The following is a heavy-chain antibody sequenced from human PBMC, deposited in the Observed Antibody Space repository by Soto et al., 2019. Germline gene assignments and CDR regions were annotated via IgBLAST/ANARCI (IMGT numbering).Heavy chain of an antibody. J-gene: IGHJ6*02. CDR2: IWYDGSNK. Sequence: QVQLVESGGGVVQPGRSLRLSCAASGFTFSSYGMHWVRQAPGKGLEWVAVIWYDGSNKYYADSVKGRFTISRDNSKNTLYLQMNSLRAEDTAVYYCATYDFWSAYGRFGAQRNYGMDVWGQGTTVTVSS. D-gene: IGHD3-3*01. CDR1: GFTFSSYG. CDR3: ATYDFWSAYGRFGAQRNYGMDV. V-gene: IGHV3-33*01.